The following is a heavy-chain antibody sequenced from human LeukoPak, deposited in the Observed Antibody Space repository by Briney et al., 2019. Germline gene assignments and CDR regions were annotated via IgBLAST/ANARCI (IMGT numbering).Heavy chain of an antibody. Sequence: ASVKVSCKASGYTFTSYYMHWVRQAPGQGLEWMGIINPSGGSTSYAQKFQGRVTMTRDTSTSTVYMELSSLRSEDTAVYYCARERRGEVGFRPHFDYWGQGTLVTVSS. CDR3: ARERRGEVGFRPHFDY. J-gene: IGHJ4*02. V-gene: IGHV1-46*01. D-gene: IGHD2-21*01. CDR1: GYTFTSYY. CDR2: INPSGGST.